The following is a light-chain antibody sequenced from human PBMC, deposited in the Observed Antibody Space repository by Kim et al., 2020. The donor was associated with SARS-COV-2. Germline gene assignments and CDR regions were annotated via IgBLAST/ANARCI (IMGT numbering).Light chain of an antibody. J-gene: IGKJ1*01. CDR2: DAT. CDR3: QHYNDLPRT. CDR1: QDINYY. V-gene: IGKV1-33*01. Sequence: DIQMTQSPSSLAASVGDRVTITCQASQDINYYLNWYQQKPGKAPKPLMYDATKLETGVPSRFSGSGSGTDFTFTISSLHPEDIATYYCQHYNDLPRTFDQETKVDIK.